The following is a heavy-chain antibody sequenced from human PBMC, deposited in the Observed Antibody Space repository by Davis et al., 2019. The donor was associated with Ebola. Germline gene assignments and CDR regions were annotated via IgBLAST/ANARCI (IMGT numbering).Heavy chain of an antibody. D-gene: IGHD1-26*01. V-gene: IGHV4-4*07. J-gene: IGHJ4*02. Sequence: PSETLSLTCPVPGGSISSYYWSWIRQPAGKGLEWIGRIYTSGSTNYNPSLKSRVTMSVDTSKNQFSLKLSSVTAADTAVYYCARDGIVGATAYYFDYWGQGTLVTVSS. CDR2: IYTSGST. CDR1: GGSISSYY. CDR3: ARDGIVGATAYYFDY.